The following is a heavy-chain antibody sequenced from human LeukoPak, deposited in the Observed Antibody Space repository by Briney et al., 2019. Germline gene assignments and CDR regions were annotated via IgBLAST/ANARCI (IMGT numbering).Heavy chain of an antibody. Sequence: PSVTLTFTGTGSGCSISGYNWGWLPQAPGKALKGFGYTYYGRSTNYHPYLKSRVTISVDTSKTQFSLKLSSVTAADTAVYYCARGGGGLRYFDWLSTGAVYFDYWGQGTLVTVSS. V-gene: IGHV4-59*01. D-gene: IGHD3-9*01. CDR1: GCSISGYN. CDR3: ARGGGGLRYFDWLSTGAVYFDY. CDR2: TYYGRST. J-gene: IGHJ4*02.